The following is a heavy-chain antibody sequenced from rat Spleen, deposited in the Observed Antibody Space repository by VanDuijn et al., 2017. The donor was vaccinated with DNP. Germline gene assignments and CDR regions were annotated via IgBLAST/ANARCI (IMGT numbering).Heavy chain of an antibody. D-gene: IGHD1-11*01. CDR2: TSASDDGT. J-gene: IGHJ3*01. V-gene: IGHV5-25*01. CDR1: GFTFSDSD. CDR3: ATDFDGGYNDLPPFAY. Sequence: EVQLVESGGGLVQPGRSMKLSCEASGFTFSDSDMAWVRQAPTKGLEWVASTSASDDGTYYRDSVKGRFTISRDNAKSTLYLQMDSLRSEDTATYYCATDFDGGYNDLPPFAYWGQGIVVTVSS.